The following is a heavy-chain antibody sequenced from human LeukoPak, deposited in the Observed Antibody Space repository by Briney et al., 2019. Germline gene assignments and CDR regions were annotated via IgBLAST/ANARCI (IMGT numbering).Heavy chain of an antibody. CDR1: GFTFSSYA. V-gene: IGHV3-30-3*01. CDR2: ISYDGSNK. Sequence: PGGSLRLSCAASGFTFSSYAMHWVRQAPGKGLEWVAVISYDGSNKYYADSVKGRFTISRDNSKNTLYLQMNSLRAEDTAVYYCAREEVVVVTAIPYYYYGMDVWGQGTTVTVSS. J-gene: IGHJ6*02. CDR3: AREEVVVVTAIPYYYYGMDV. D-gene: IGHD2-21*02.